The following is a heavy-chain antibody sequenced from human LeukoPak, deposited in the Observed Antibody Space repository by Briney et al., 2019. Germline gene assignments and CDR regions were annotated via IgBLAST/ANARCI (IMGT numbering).Heavy chain of an antibody. Sequence: SQTLFLTCTVSGGSISSGSYYWSWIRQPAGKGLEWIGRIYTGGSTNYNPSLKSRVTISVDTSKNPFSLKLSSVTAADTAVYYCARAGMYYYDSSGYYFWFDPWGQGTLVTVSS. CDR1: GGSISSGSYY. D-gene: IGHD3-22*01. V-gene: IGHV4-61*02. CDR3: ARAGMYYYDSSGYYFWFDP. CDR2: IYTGGST. J-gene: IGHJ5*02.